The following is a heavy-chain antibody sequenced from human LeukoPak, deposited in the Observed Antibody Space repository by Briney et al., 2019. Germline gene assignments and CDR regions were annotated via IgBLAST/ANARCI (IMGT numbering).Heavy chain of an antibody. D-gene: IGHD6-19*01. J-gene: IGHJ4*02. CDR3: ARPFGNGWFLRDY. Sequence: PGGSLRLSCAASGFTISGFFITWVRQAPGKGLEWVANIKEDRSEKYYVDSVRGRFTISRDNAKNSLYLQMNNLRAEDTAVYYCARPFGNGWFLRDYWGRGTLVTVSS. CDR1: GFTISGFF. CDR2: IKEDRSEK. V-gene: IGHV3-7*01.